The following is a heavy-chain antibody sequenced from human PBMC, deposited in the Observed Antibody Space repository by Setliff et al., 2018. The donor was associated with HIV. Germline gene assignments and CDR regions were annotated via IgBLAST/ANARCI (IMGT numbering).Heavy chain of an antibody. V-gene: IGHV1-24*01. CDR2: MNPKSGVS. J-gene: IGHJ6*03. D-gene: IGHD1-20*01. CDR3: AREARYQDRYYYYMDV. Sequence: GASVKVSCKISGYTLTELSIHWVRQAPGKGLEWMGWMNPKSGVSGYAQKFQGRVTMTRDTSASTVYMELSSLRSEDTAVYYCAREARYQDRYYYYMDVWGKGTTVTVSS. CDR1: GYTLTELS.